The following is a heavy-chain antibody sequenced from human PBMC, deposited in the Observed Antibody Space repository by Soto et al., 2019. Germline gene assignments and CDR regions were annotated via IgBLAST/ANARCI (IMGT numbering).Heavy chain of an antibody. Sequence: SETLSLTCAVSGYSISSGYYWGWIRQPPGKGLEWIGSIYHSGSTYYNPSLKSRVTISVDTSKNQFSLKLSSVTAADTAVYYCAGARYDFWITGVVFDPWGQGTLVTVSS. J-gene: IGHJ5*02. D-gene: IGHD3-3*01. CDR3: AGARYDFWITGVVFDP. CDR1: GYSISSGYY. V-gene: IGHV4-38-2*01. CDR2: IYHSGST.